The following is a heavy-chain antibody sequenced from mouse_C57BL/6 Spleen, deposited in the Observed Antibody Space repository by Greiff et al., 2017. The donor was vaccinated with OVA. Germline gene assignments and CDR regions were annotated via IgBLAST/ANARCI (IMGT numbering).Heavy chain of an antibody. CDR2: IDPSDSET. V-gene: IGHV1-52*01. CDR3: ARGGYGSSYGYAMDY. Sequence: VQLQQPGAELVRPGSSVKLSCKASGYTFTSYWMHWVKQRPIQGLEWIGNIDPSDSETHYNQKFKDKATLTVDKSSSTAYMQLSSLTSEDSAVYYCARGGYGSSYGYAMDYWGQGTSVTVSS. D-gene: IGHD1-1*01. J-gene: IGHJ4*01. CDR1: GYTFTSYW.